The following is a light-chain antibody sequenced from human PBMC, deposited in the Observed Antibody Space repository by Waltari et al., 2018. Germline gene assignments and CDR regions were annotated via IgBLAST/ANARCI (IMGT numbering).Light chain of an antibody. CDR1: SCSVSPTSH. CDR2: KGN. V-gene: IGLV8-61*01. CDR3: FFYMGSGIWV. J-gene: IGLJ3*02. Sequence: TVVTQAPSLSVSPRGTVTLTCPLSSCSVSPTSHATWYQQTPGQPPRTLVYKGNSRSSGVPDRFSGSILGNKAALTITGAQADDESHYFCFFYMGSGIWVSGGGTKLTVL.